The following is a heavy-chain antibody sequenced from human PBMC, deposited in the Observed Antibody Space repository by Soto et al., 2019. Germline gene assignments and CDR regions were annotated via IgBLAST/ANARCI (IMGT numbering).Heavy chain of an antibody. CDR1: EFTFNTYW. J-gene: IGHJ6*02. Sequence: EVQLVESGGGLVQPGGSLRLSCLASEFTFNTYWMNWVRQAPGRGLEWVANIKDDGSEKNYVDSVKGRFTISRDNAKNSLYLQRNSLRGEDTAVYFCARDWGTPGRGSAVGYYYHYGMAVWGQGTTVTVSS. D-gene: IGHD6-19*01. V-gene: IGHV3-7*05. CDR2: IKDDGSEK. CDR3: ARDWGTPGRGSAVGYYYHYGMAV.